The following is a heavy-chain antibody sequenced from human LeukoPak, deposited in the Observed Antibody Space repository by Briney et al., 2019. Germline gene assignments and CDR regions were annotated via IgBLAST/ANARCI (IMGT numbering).Heavy chain of an antibody. D-gene: IGHD3-10*01. CDR3: ARGRYYGSGSLVGGDY. Sequence: SETLSLTCTVSGGSISSYYWSWIRQPPGKGLEWIGYIYYSGSANYNPSLKSRVTISVDTSKNRFSLKLTSVTAADTAVYYCARGRYYGSGSLVGGDYWGQGTLVTVSS. J-gene: IGHJ4*02. V-gene: IGHV4-59*01. CDR2: IYYSGSA. CDR1: GGSISSYY.